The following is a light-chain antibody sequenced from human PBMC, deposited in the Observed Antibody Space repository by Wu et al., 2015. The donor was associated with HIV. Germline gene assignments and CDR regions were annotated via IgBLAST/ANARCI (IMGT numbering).Light chain of an antibody. Sequence: DIQLTQSPSFLSASVGDRVTITCRASQDINTYLAWFQQKPGKAPKLLIYSASSLQSGVPSGFSGSGSGTDFTLTISRLEPEDFAVYYCQQFGSSPRTFGQGTKVEIK. CDR3: QQFGSSPRT. CDR1: QDINTY. V-gene: IGKV1-9*01. J-gene: IGKJ1*01. CDR2: SAS.